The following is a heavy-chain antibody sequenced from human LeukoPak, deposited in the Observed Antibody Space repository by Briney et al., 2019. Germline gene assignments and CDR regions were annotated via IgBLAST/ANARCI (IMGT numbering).Heavy chain of an antibody. CDR1: GYTFTGYY. D-gene: IGHD2-15*01. CDR2: INPNSGGT. Sequence: ASVKVSCKASGYTFTGYYMHWVRQAPGQGLERMGWINPNSGGTNYAQKFQGRVTMTRDTSISTAYMELSRLRSDDTAVYYCAREKRRYCSGGSCYSHYYMDVWGKGTTVTASS. CDR3: AREKRRYCSGGSCYSHYYMDV. J-gene: IGHJ6*03. V-gene: IGHV1-2*02.